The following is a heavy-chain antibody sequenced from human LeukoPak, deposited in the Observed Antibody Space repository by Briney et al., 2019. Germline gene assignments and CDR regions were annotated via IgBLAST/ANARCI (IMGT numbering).Heavy chain of an antibody. Sequence: SETLSLTCTVSGGSISSSSYYWGRIRQPPGKGLEWIGSIYYSGSTYYNPSLKSRVTISVDTSKNQFSLKLSSVTAADTAVYYCARTRIMITFGGVIIDHDAFDIWGQGTMVTVSS. J-gene: IGHJ3*02. D-gene: IGHD3-16*02. V-gene: IGHV4-39*07. CDR2: IYYSGST. CDR3: ARTRIMITFGGVIIDHDAFDI. CDR1: GGSISSSSYY.